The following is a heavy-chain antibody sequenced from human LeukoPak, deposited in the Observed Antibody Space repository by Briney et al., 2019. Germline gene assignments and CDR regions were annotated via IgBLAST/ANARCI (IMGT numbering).Heavy chain of an antibody. V-gene: IGHV3-30*18. D-gene: IGHD6-13*01. CDR2: ISHDGSNK. CDR1: GFTFSSYG. J-gene: IGHJ4*02. Sequence: GGSLRLSCAASGFTFSSYGMHWVRQAPGKGLEWVALISHDGSNKYYADSVKGRFTISRDNSKNTLYLQMNSLRTEDTALYYCAKDLTPAAAPGYFGYWGQGTLATVSS. CDR3: AKDLTPAAAPGYFGY.